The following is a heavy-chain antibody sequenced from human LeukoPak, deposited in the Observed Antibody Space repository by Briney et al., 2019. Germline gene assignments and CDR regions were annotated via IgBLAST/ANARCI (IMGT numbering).Heavy chain of an antibody. J-gene: IGHJ4*02. Sequence: GGSLRLSCAASGFTFSSYSMNWVRQAPGKGLEWVSSISSSSSYIYYADSVKGRFTISRGNAKNSLYLQMNSLRAEDTAVYYCARASSGWYGNFDYWGQGTLVTVSS. CDR2: ISSSSSYI. CDR3: ARASSGWYGNFDY. CDR1: GFTFSSYS. V-gene: IGHV3-21*01. D-gene: IGHD6-19*01.